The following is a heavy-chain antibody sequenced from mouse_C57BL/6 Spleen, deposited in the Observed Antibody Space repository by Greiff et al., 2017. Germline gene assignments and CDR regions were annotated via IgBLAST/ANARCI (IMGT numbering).Heavy chain of an antibody. J-gene: IGHJ2*01. D-gene: IGHD1-1*01. CDR3: ARYTTGYFDY. CDR1: GYTFTSYW. Sequence: QVQLQQPGAELVMPGASVKLSCKASGYTFTSYWMHWVKRRPGQGLEWIGEIDPSDSYTNYNQKFKGKYTLTVDKSSSTAYMQLSSLTSEDSAVYYCARYTTGYFDYWGQGTTLTVSS. V-gene: IGHV1-69*01. CDR2: IDPSDSYT.